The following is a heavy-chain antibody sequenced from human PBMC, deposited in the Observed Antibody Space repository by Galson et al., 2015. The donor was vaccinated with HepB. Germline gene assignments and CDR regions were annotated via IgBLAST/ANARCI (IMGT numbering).Heavy chain of an antibody. CDR1: GFTFSSHF. J-gene: IGHJ6*02. CDR3: ARVYDGDDAGEDYGMDV. Sequence: SLRLSCAGSGFTFSSHFMNWVRQAPGKGLEWVAYLSATSRNSYYADSVKGRFSISRDNGKNSLYLQMNSLRAEDTAVYYCARVYDGDDAGEDYGMDVWGPGATVTVSS. D-gene: IGHD4-17*01. CDR2: LSATSRNS. V-gene: IGHV3-21*01.